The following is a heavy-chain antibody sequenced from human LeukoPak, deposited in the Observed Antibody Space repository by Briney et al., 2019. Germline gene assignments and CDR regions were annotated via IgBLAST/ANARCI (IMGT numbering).Heavy chain of an antibody. D-gene: IGHD2-21*01. CDR3: AKHIVGSFYYMDV. CDR2: ISGSVGNT. V-gene: IGHV3-23*01. CDR1: GFTFSSYA. Sequence: GESLRLSCAASGFTFSSYAMSWVRQAPGKGLEWVSTISGSVGNTYYADSVKGRFTISRDNSKNTLFLQMNSLRAEDTAVYYCAKHIVGSFYYMDVWGKGTTVTVSS. J-gene: IGHJ6*03.